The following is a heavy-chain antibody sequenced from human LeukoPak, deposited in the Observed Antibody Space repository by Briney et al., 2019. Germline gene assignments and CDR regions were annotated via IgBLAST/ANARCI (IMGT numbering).Heavy chain of an antibody. CDR1: GYTFTGYY. V-gene: IGHV1-2*02. Sequence: ASVKVSCKASGYTFTGYYMHWVRQAPGQGLEWMGWINPNSGGTNYAQKFQGRVTMTRDTSISTAYMELSRLRSDDTAVYYCARDTYYDSSGYPIYYMDVWGKGTTVTISS. D-gene: IGHD3-22*01. CDR3: ARDTYYDSSGYPIYYMDV. J-gene: IGHJ6*03. CDR2: INPNSGGT.